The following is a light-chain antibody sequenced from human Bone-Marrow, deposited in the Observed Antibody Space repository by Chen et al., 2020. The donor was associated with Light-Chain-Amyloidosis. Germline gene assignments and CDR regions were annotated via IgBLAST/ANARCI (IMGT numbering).Light chain of an antibody. V-gene: IGKV1-9*01. Sequence: DIQLTQSPSFLSASVGDRVTITCRASQGISSYLAWYQQKPGKAPKLLIYAASTLQSGVPSRFSGSGSGTEFTLTISSLQPEDFATYYCQQLNSYRRTFGPGIKVDIK. CDR1: QGISSY. J-gene: IGKJ3*01. CDR3: QQLNSYRRT. CDR2: AAS.